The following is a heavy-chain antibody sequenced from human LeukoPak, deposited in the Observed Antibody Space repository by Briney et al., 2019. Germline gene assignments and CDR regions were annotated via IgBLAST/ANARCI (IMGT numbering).Heavy chain of an antibody. CDR2: ISGSGGST. Sequence: PGGSLRLSCAASGFTFSSYAMSWVRQAPGKGLEWVPAISGSGGSTYYADSVKGRFTISRDNSKNTLYLQMNSLRAEDTAVYYCAKVMTTVTTYYYYYMDVWGKGTTVTVSS. CDR1: GFTFSSYA. J-gene: IGHJ6*03. CDR3: AKVMTTVTTYYYYYMDV. V-gene: IGHV3-23*01. D-gene: IGHD4-11*01.